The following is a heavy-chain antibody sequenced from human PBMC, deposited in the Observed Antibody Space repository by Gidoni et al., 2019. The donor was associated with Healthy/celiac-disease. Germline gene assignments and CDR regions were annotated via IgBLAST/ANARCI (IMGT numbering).Heavy chain of an antibody. CDR2: IYYSGST. V-gene: IGHV4-39*01. Sequence: DGLEWIGSIYYSGSTYYNPSLKSRVTISVDTSKNQFSLKLSSVTAADTAVYYCARHLHQWWPGYFDYWGQGTLVTVSS. D-gene: IGHD2-15*01. J-gene: IGHJ4*02. CDR3: ARHLHQWWPGYFDY.